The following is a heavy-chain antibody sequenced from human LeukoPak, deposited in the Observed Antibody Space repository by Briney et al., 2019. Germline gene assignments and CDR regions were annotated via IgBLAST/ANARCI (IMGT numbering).Heavy chain of an antibody. CDR3: ARDELIVATTNYFDY. J-gene: IGHJ4*02. Sequence: GGSLRLSCAASGFTFSSYAMHWVRQAPGKGLEWVAVISYDGSNKYYADSVKGRFTISRDNSKNTLYLQMNSLRAEDTAVYYCARDELIVATTNYFDYWGQGTLVTVSS. CDR2: ISYDGSNK. CDR1: GFTFSSYA. D-gene: IGHD5-12*01. V-gene: IGHV3-30*04.